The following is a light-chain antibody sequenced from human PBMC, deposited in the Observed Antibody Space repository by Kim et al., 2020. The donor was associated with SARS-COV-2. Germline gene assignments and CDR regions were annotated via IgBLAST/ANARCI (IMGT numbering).Light chain of an antibody. Sequence: KKVTSSCTRSSGRIASNYVQWYQQRPGSSPTTVIYEDNQRPSGVPDRFSGSIDRSSNSASLTISGLKTEDEADYYCQSYDSSANWVFGGGTQLTVL. J-gene: IGLJ3*02. CDR2: EDN. CDR3: QSYDSSANWV. V-gene: IGLV6-57*01. CDR1: SGRIASNY.